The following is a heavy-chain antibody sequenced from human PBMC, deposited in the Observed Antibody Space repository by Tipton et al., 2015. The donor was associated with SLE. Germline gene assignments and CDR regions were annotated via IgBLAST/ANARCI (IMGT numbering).Heavy chain of an antibody. CDR2: INLSGST. CDR3: ASGAEAYCGGDCYFDAFDI. CDR1: GGSFSGYY. J-gene: IGHJ3*02. D-gene: IGHD2-21*02. V-gene: IGHV4-34*01. Sequence: GLVKPSETLSLTCAVYGGSFSGYYWSWIRQPPGRWLEWIGEINLSGSTNYNPSLKSRVTISVDTSKNQFSLKLSPVTAADTAVYYCASGAEAYCGGDCYFDAFDIWGQGTMVTVSS.